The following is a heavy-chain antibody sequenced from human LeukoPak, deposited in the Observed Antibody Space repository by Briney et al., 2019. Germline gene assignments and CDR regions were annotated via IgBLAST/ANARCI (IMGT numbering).Heavy chain of an antibody. V-gene: IGHV5-51*01. CDR1: GYSFTIYW. J-gene: IGHJ4*02. CDR2: IYPGDSDT. CDR3: ARQDYYGSGSYGPEDY. Sequence: GKSLQISCKGSGYSFTIYWIGWVRQMPGKGLEWMGIIYPGDSDTRYSPSFQGQVTISADKSISTAYLQWSSLKASDTAMYYCARQDYYGSGSYGPEDYWGQGTLVTVSS. D-gene: IGHD3-10*01.